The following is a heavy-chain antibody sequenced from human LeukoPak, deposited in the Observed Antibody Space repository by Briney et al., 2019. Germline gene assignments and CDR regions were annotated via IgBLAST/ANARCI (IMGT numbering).Heavy chain of an antibody. V-gene: IGHV3-53*05. J-gene: IGHJ5*02. CDR1: GGSISSGGYY. D-gene: IGHD2-2*01. CDR3: ARDCSSTSCRGGFDP. CDR2: IYSGGST. Sequence: LSLTCTVSGGSISSGGYYWSWVRQAPGKGLEWVSVIYSGGSTYYADSAKGRFTISRDNSKNTLYLQMNSLRAEDTAVYYCARDCSSTSCRGGFDPWGQGTLVTVSS.